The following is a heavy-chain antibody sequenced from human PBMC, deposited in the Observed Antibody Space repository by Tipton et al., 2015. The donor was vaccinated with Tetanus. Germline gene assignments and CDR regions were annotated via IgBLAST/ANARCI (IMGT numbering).Heavy chain of an antibody. D-gene: IGHD6-13*01. CDR3: ARGGITAAGILDY. Sequence: TLSLTCTVSGGSISSYYWSWIRQPPGKGLEWIGYIYYSGSTNYNPSLKSRVTISVDTSKNHFSLNLSSVTAADTAVYYCARGGITAAGILDYWGQGTLVTVSS. CDR2: IYYSGST. V-gene: IGHV4-59*01. J-gene: IGHJ4*02. CDR1: GGSISSYY.